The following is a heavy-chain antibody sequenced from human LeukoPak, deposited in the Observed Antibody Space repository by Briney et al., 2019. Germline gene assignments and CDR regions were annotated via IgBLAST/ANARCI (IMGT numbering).Heavy chain of an antibody. D-gene: IGHD3-3*01. V-gene: IGHV4-4*07. CDR3: ARGRFCSADICSGGDAFDI. CDR1: GGSISSYY. J-gene: IGHJ3*02. Sequence: SETLSLTCTVSGGSISSYYWSWIRQPAGKGLEWIGRIYSHGSTNYSPSLKSRVTMSLDTSKNQFSLKLSSLTAADTALYYCARGRFCSADICSGGDAFDIWGQGTMVSVSS. CDR2: IYSHGST.